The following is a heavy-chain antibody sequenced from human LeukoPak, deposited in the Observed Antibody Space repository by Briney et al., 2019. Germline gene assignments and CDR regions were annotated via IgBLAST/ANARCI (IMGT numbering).Heavy chain of an antibody. CDR3: AREAAAGTTYYYYGMDV. CDR2: IYSGGST. J-gene: IGHJ6*02. CDR1: GFTVSSNY. D-gene: IGHD6-13*01. Sequence: PGGSLTLSCAASGFTVSSNYMSWVRQAPGKGLEWVSVIYSGGSTYYADSVKGRFTISRDNSKNTLYLQMNSLRAEDTAVYYCAREAAAGTTYYYYGMDVWGQGTTVTVSS. V-gene: IGHV3-53*01.